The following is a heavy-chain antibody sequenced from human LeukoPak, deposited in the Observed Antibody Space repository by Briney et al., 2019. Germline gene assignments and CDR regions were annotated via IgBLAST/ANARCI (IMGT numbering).Heavy chain of an antibody. CDR2: INPNSGGT. D-gene: IGHD5-24*01. CDR3: ARDMGDGYNYRYFQH. Sequence: ASVKVSCKASGYTFTGYYMHWVRQAPGQGLEWMGWINPNSGGTNYAQKFQGRVTMTRDTSISTAYMELSRLRSDDKAVYYCARDMGDGYNYRYFQHWGQGTLVTVSS. V-gene: IGHV1-2*02. CDR1: GYTFTGYY. J-gene: IGHJ1*01.